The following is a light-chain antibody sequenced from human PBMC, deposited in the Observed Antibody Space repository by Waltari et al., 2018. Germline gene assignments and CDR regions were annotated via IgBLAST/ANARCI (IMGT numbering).Light chain of an antibody. Sequence: DIQMTRSPSSVSASVGDRVTITCRASQGVSSWLAWYQQKPGKAPNFLISAASTLQSGVPSSFSGSGSGTDFSLAISSLQAEDVAVYYCQQYYSNQNTFGQGTKLEIK. V-gene: IGKV1D-16*01. CDR2: AAS. J-gene: IGKJ2*01. CDR3: QQYYSNQNT. CDR1: QGVSSW.